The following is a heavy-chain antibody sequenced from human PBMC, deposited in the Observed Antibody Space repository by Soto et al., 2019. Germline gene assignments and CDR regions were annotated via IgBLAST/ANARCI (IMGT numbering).Heavy chain of an antibody. V-gene: IGHV3-49*03. CDR3: TSRAPRVRGVIIHDAFDI. J-gene: IGHJ3*02. Sequence: GGSLRLSCTASGFTFGDYAMSWFRQAPGKGLEWVGFIRSKAYGGTTEYAASVKYRFTISRNESKSIAYLQMNSLKTEDTAVYYCTSRAPRVRGVIIHDAFDIWGQGTMVTVSS. D-gene: IGHD3-10*01. CDR1: GFTFGDYA. CDR2: IRSKAYGGTT.